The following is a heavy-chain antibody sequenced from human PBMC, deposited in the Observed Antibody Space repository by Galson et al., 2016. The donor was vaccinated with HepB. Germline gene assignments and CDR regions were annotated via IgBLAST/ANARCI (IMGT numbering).Heavy chain of an antibody. D-gene: IGHD3-10*01. J-gene: IGHJ4*02. CDR1: GFAFTTYN. CDR3: TKDTNLYYGSGSYPLFQN. CDR2: ISSSAAYL. Sequence: SLRLSCAASGFAFTTYNMNWVRQAPGKGLEWVSSISSSAAYLHYADSVKGRFTISRDNAKNSLYLQMNSLRAEDTALYYCTKDTNLYYGSGSYPLFQNWGQGTLVTVSS. V-gene: IGHV3-21*04.